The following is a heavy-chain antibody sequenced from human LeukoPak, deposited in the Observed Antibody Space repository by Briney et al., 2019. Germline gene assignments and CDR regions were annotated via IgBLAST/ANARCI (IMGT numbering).Heavy chain of an antibody. CDR1: GFTFGDYA. Sequence: GGSLRLSCTASGFTFGDYAMSWFRQAPGKGLEWVGFIRSKAYGGTTEYAASVKGRFTISRDDSKSIAYLQMNSLKTEDTAVYYCTRRKDNYDILTGYFDYWGQGTLVTVSS. V-gene: IGHV3-49*03. CDR2: IRSKAYGGTT. J-gene: IGHJ4*02. CDR3: TRRKDNYDILTGYFDY. D-gene: IGHD3-9*01.